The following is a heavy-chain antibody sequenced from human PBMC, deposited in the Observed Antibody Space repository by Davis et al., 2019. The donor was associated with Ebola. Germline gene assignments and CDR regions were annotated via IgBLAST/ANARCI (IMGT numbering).Heavy chain of an antibody. J-gene: IGHJ5*02. CDR3: ARHGDYGDYVPHDWFDP. D-gene: IGHD4-17*01. CDR1: GYSFSNYW. CDR2: IYPGDSDT. Sequence: GESLKISCKGSGYSFSNYWIGWVRQMPGKGLEWMGIIYPGDSDTRYSPSFQGQVIISADKSISTVYLQWRSLKTSDTAIYYCARHGDYGDYVPHDWFDPWGQGTLVTVSS. V-gene: IGHV5-51*01.